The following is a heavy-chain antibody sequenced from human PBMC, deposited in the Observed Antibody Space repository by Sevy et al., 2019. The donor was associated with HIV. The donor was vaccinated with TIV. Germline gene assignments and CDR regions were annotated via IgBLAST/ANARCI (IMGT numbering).Heavy chain of an antibody. D-gene: IGHD3-10*01. CDR1: GFTLSSYV. J-gene: IGHJ6*02. V-gene: IGHV3-30-3*01. CDR3: ARDHPMRGVANQRYDYYGMDV. CDR2: ISHDGSNK. Sequence: GGSLRLSCAASGFTLSSYVMHWVRQAPGKGLEWVAVISHDGSNKYYAYSVKGRFTISRDNSKNTQYLQMNSLKAEDLGVYYCARDHPMRGVANQRYDYYGMDVWGQRPTVTVSS.